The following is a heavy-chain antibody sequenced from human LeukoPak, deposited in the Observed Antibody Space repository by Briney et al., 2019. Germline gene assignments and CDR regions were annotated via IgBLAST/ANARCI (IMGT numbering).Heavy chain of an antibody. CDR3: ARHPPPRGYYGSGSYYYYYYYMDV. CDR2: IYHSGST. D-gene: IGHD3-10*01. Sequence: SETLSLTCAVSGGSISSSKWWSWVRQPPGKGLEWIGEIYHSGSTNYNPSLKSRVTISVDKSKNQFSLKLSSVTAADTAVYYCARHPPPRGYYGSGSYYYYYYYMDVWGEGTTVTISS. J-gene: IGHJ6*03. CDR1: GGSISSSKW. V-gene: IGHV4-4*02.